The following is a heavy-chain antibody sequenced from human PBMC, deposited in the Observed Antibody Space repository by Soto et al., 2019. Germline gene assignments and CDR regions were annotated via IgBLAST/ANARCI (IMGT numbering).Heavy chain of an antibody. CDR1: GFTFSSYW. CDR2: IKQDGSEK. J-gene: IGHJ5*02. D-gene: IGHD2-2*03. V-gene: IGHV3-7*01. Sequence: EVQLVESGGGLVQPGGSLRLSCAASGFTFSSYWMSWVRQAPGKGLEWVANIKQDGSEKYYVDSVKGRFTISRDNAKNSLYLRMNSLRAEDTAVYYCARGLGYGSSTSCYSRFVPWGQGTLVTVSS. CDR3: ARGLGYGSSTSCYSRFVP.